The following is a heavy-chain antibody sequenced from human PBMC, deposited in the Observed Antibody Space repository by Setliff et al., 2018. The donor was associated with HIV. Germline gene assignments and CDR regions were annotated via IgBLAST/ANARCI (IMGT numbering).Heavy chain of an antibody. CDR2: VFYNGST. CDR1: GGSLTTSSYY. V-gene: IGHV4-39*01. D-gene: IGHD3-10*01. Sequence: LSLTCTVSGGSLTTSSYYWSWIRQPPGKGLEWIGSVFYNGSTLYNPSLKSRLTLSVDTSKNQFSLKMHSVTAADMSLYYCSRHGTYYNLFDYWGQGRPVTVSS. J-gene: IGHJ4*02. CDR3: SRHGTYYNLFDY.